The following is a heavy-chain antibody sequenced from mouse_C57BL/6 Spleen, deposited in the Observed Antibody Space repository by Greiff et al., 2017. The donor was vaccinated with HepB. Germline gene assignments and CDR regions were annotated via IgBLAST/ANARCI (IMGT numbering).Heavy chain of an antibody. J-gene: IGHJ3*01. CDR2: ISGGGGNT. D-gene: IGHD2-4*01. Sequence: EVQGVESGGGLVKPGGSLKLSCAASGFTFSSYTMSWVRQTPEKRLEWVATISGGGGNTYYPDSVKGRFTISRVNAKNTLYLQMSSLRSEDTALYYCAVYYDYDRWFAYWGQGTLVTVSA. V-gene: IGHV5-9*01. CDR3: AVYYDYDRWFAY. CDR1: GFTFSSYT.